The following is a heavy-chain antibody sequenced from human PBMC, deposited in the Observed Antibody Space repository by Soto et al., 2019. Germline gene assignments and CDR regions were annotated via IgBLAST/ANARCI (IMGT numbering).Heavy chain of an antibody. CDR1: GTIFSSYT. D-gene: IGHD3-16*01. J-gene: IGHJ6*02. V-gene: IGHV1-69*08. CDR3: ARGLGGRMDD. CDR2: IIPILGKT. Sequence: QVQLVQSGAEVKKPGSSVRVSCKASGTIFSSYTISWVRQAPGQGLEWMGRIIPILGKTNSAQKFQGRVTLTADKSTNTAYMELNRRRVEETVVYYWARGLGGRMDDWGQGTTVTVSS.